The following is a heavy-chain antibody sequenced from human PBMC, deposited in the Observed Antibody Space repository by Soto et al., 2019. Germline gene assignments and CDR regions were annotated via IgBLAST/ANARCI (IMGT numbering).Heavy chain of an antibody. CDR2: VFSSVSA. D-gene: IGHD2-21*02. J-gene: IGHJ4*02. CDR3: TRDGMTTGDT. V-gene: IGHV4-4*07. CDR1: GVSVTSYT. Sequence: LPAPLSLTCIVSGVSVTSYTWSWVRQPANKGLEWIGRVFSSVSATYSPSLKSRVRISMDTPENRISLKLDSVTAADAGVYCCTRDGMTTGDTWGPGTLVTVSS.